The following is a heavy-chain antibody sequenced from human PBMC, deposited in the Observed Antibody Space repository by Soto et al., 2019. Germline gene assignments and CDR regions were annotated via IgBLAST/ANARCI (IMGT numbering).Heavy chain of an antibody. V-gene: IGHV1-24*01. Sequence: SVKGSCKVSGYTLTELSMHWVRQAPGKGLEWMGGFDPEDGETIYAQKFQGRVTMTEDTSTDTAYMELSSLRSEDTAVYYCATMTYSGSYSAFDIWGQGTMVTVSS. J-gene: IGHJ3*02. CDR3: ATMTYSGSYSAFDI. D-gene: IGHD1-26*01. CDR1: GYTLTELS. CDR2: FDPEDGET.